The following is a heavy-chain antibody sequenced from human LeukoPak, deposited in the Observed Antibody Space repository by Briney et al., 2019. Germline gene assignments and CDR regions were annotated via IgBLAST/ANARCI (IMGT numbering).Heavy chain of an antibody. CDR2: ISYDGSNK. D-gene: IGHD5-12*01. CDR3: AKAQGHSGYVGDWFDP. J-gene: IGHJ5*02. CDR1: GFTFSSYG. V-gene: IGHV3-30*18. Sequence: GGSLRLSCAASGFTFSSYGMHWVRQAPGKGLEWVAVISYDGSNKYYADSVKGRFTISRDNSKNTLYLQMNSLRAEDTAVYYCAKAQGHSGYVGDWFDPWGQGTLVTVSS.